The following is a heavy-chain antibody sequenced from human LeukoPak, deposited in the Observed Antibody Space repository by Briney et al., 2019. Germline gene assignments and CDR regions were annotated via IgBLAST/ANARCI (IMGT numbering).Heavy chain of an antibody. CDR2: ISGSGGST. CDR1: GFTFSSYA. D-gene: IGHD3-22*01. CDR3: AKDRRAPTRGLYYYDSSGYVFGF. J-gene: IGHJ4*02. V-gene: IGHV3-23*01. Sequence: GGSLRLSCAASGFTFSSYAMSWVRQAPGKGLEWVSAISGSGGSTYYADSVKGRFTISRDNSKNTLYLQMNSLRAEDTAVYYCAKDRRAPTRGLYYYDSSGYVFGFWGQGTLVTVSS.